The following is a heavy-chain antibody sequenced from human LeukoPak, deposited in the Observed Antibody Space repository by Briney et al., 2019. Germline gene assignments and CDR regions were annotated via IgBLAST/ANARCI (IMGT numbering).Heavy chain of an antibody. J-gene: IGHJ4*02. Sequence: SDTLSLTCTVSGGSISTFYWSWIRHRPGKALEWIVYIYYSGTTNYNPSLKSRVTISVDMSKSQFSLTLSSVTAADTALYYCARHGPLYDIWSAQFYFDYWGQGTLVAVSS. CDR3: ARHGPLYDIWSAQFYFDY. CDR2: IYYSGTT. D-gene: IGHD3-3*01. V-gene: IGHV4-59*08. CDR1: GGSISTFY.